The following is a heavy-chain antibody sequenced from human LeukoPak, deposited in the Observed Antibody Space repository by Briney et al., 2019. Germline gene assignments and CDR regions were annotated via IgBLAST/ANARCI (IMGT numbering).Heavy chain of an antibody. J-gene: IGHJ4*02. CDR2: ISAYNGNT. CDR3: ASGAYSSSWSIDY. CDR1: GYTFTSYY. Sequence: ASLKVSCKASGYTFTSYYMHWVRQTPGQGLEWMGWISAYNGNTNYAQKLQGRVTMTTDTSTSTAYMELSRLRSDGTAVYYCASGAYSSSWSIDYWGQGTLVTVSS. V-gene: IGHV1-18*04. D-gene: IGHD6-13*01.